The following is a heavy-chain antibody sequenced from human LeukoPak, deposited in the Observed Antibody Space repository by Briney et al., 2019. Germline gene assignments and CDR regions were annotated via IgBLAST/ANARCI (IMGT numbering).Heavy chain of an antibody. Sequence: GGSLRLSCAASGFTFDDYTMHWVRQAPGKGLEWVSAISGVGGGGTYYADSVKGRFTISRDNSKNTLYLQMNSLRAEDTAVYYCAKIRPPAYDIWGQGTMVTVSS. CDR1: GFTFDDYT. J-gene: IGHJ3*02. D-gene: IGHD3-3*02. CDR2: ISGVGGGGT. V-gene: IGHV3-23*01. CDR3: AKIRPPAYDI.